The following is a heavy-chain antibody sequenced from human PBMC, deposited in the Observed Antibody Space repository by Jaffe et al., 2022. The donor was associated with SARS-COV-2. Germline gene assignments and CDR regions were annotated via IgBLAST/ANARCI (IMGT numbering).Heavy chain of an antibody. V-gene: IGHV3-23*01. J-gene: IGHJ5*02. CDR1: GFIFNSYA. D-gene: IGHD2-2*01. CDR3: VKGSSPNWFDP. CDR2: ISDRGDTT. Sequence: EVQLLESGGGLAQPGGSLRLSCAASGFIFNSYAMSWIRQAPGKGLEWVSAISDRGDTTFYANFVRGRFTMSRDNSKNKLYLQMDSLRAEDTAVYYCVKGSSPNWFDPRGQGTLVIVSS.